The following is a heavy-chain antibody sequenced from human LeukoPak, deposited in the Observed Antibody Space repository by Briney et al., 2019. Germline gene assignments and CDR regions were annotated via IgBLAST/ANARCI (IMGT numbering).Heavy chain of an antibody. CDR2: ISAYNGNT. Sequence: ASVKVSCKASGYTFTSYGISWVRQAPGQGLEWMGWISAYNGNTNYAQKLQGRVTMTTDTSTSTAYMELRSLRSDDTAVYYCARDTPYYCGSGRVNKDYWGQGTLVTVSS. CDR3: ARDTPYYCGSGRVNKDY. CDR1: GYTFTSYG. D-gene: IGHD3-10*01. V-gene: IGHV1-18*01. J-gene: IGHJ4*02.